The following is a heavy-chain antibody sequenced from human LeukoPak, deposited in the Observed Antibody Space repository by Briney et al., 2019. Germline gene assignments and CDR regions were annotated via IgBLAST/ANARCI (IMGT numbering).Heavy chain of an antibody. D-gene: IGHD1-7*01. J-gene: IGHJ5*02. CDR3: ARAGINNWNYAGGNWFDP. Sequence: ASVKVSCKASGYTFTSYDINWVRQATGQGLEWMGWMSPNSGNTGYAQKFQGRVTMTRNTSISTAYMELSSLRSEDTAVYYCARAGINNWNYAGGNWFDPWGQGTLVTVSS. V-gene: IGHV1-8*01. CDR2: MSPNSGNT. CDR1: GYTFTSYD.